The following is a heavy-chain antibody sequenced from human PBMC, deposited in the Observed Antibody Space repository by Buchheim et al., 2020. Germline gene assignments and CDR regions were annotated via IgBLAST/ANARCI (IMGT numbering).Heavy chain of an antibody. CDR3: ARGVVRFFSLYHYYMDV. CDR1: GDSISSGGYF. D-gene: IGHD3-3*01. CDR2: IYYSGST. V-gene: IGHV4-31*03. Sequence: QVQLQESGPGLVKPSQTLSLTCTVSGDSISSGGYFWNWIRQHPGKGLEWIGYIYYSGSTYYNPSLRNRVTISVDTSKNQFSLKLNSVTAADTAVYYCARGVVRFFSLYHYYMDVWGKGTT. J-gene: IGHJ6*03.